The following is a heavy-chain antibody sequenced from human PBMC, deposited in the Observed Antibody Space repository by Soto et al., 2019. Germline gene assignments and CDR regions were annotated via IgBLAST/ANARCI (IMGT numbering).Heavy chain of an antibody. CDR1: GFSLSTSGMR. Sequence: SGPTLVNPTQTLTLTCSFSGFSLSTSGMRVSWIRQPPGKALEWLARIDWDDDKFYSTSLKTRLTISKDTSKNQVVLTMTNMDPVDTATYHCARDYYYGMDVWGQGTTVTVSS. V-gene: IGHV2-70*04. J-gene: IGHJ6*02. CDR3: ARDYYYGMDV. CDR2: IDWDDDK.